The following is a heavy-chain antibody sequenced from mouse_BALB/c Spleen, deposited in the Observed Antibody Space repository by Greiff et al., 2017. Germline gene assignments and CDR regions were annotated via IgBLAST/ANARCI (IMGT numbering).Heavy chain of an antibody. CDR2: ISSGGSYT. D-gene: IGHD2-4*01. Sequence: EVQLVESGGDLVKPGGSLKLSCAASGFTFSSYGMSWVRQTPDKRLEWVATISSGGSYTYYPDSVKGRFTISRDNAKNTLYLQMSSLKSEDTAMYYCARHFYYDYDYYAMDYWGQGTSVTVSS. CDR1: GFTFSSYG. J-gene: IGHJ4*01. CDR3: ARHFYYDYDYYAMDY. V-gene: IGHV5-6*01.